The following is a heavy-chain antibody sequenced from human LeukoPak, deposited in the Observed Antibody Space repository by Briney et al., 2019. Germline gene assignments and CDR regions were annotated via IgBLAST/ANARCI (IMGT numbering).Heavy chain of an antibody. J-gene: IGHJ5*02. V-gene: IGHV4-59*02. CDR2: IYYSGST. D-gene: IGHD3-10*01. CDR3: VGAPLLWFGELRFDP. CDR1: GFTVSSNY. Sequence: GSLRLSCAASGFTVSSNYMSWIRQPPGKGLEWIGYIYYSGSTNYNPSLKSRVTISVDTSKNQFSLKLSSVTAADTAVYYCVGAPLLWFGELRFDPWGQGTLVSVSS.